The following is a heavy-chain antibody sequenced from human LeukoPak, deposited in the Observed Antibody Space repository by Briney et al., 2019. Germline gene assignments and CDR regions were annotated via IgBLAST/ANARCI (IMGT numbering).Heavy chain of an antibody. CDR1: GFTFSTYW. Sequence: GGSLRLSCAASGFTFSTYWMHWVRQAPGKGLVWVSRINPDGTSTSNADSVKGRFTISRDNAKNTVYLQVNSLRAEDTAVYYCTRATAVAFDYWGRGTLVTV. D-gene: IGHD6-19*01. V-gene: IGHV3-74*01. CDR2: INPDGTST. J-gene: IGHJ4*02. CDR3: TRATAVAFDY.